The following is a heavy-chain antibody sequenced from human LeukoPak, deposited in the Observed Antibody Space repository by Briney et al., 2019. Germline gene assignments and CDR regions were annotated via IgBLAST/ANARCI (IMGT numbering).Heavy chain of an antibody. V-gene: IGHV1-2*04. Sequence: ASVKVSCKASGYTFTDYYMHWVRQAPGQGLEWMGWINPNSGVTSYAQKFQGWVTMTRDTSTSTAYMDLNRTKSDDTAVYFCARSGGSSGSYLLYFDYWGQGTLVTVSS. D-gene: IGHD3-22*01. CDR3: ARSGGSSGSYLLYFDY. J-gene: IGHJ4*02. CDR2: INPNSGVT. CDR1: GYTFTDYY.